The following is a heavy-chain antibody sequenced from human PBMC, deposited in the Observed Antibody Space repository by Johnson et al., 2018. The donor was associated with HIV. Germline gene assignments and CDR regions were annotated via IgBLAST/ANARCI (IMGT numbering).Heavy chain of an antibody. CDR2: ISGSGGST. J-gene: IGHJ3*02. Sequence: EQLVESRGVLVQPGGSLRLSCAAPRFTVSSNEMSWVRQGPERGLEWVSCISGSGGSTYYADSVKGRFTISRDNAKNSLYLQMNSLRAEDTAVYYCARERNYGTHAAFDIWGQGTMVTVSS. D-gene: IGHD1-7*01. CDR1: RFTVSSNE. CDR3: ARERNYGTHAAFDI. V-gene: IGHV3-48*03.